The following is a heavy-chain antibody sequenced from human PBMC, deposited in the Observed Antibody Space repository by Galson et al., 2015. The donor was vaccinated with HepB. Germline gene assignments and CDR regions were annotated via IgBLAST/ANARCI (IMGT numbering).Heavy chain of an antibody. CDR2: ISSSSSYI. CDR3: ARVFQLLWFGEQGDIDAFDL. J-gene: IGHJ3*01. D-gene: IGHD3-10*01. V-gene: IGHV3-21*01. CDR1: GFSFSSYS. Sequence: SLRLSCAASGFSFSSYSMSWVRQAPGKGLEWVSSISSSSSYIYYADSVKGRFTVSRDNAKNSLYLQMNSLRAEDTAMYYCARVFQLLWFGEQGDIDAFDLWGQGTMVTVSS.